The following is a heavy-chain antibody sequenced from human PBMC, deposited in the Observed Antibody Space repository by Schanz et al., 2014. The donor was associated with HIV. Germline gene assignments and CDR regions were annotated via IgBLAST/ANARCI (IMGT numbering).Heavy chain of an antibody. Sequence: EVQLLESGGGLVQPGGSLRLSCTVSGFTFSRSAMTWVRQAPGKGLEWVSSIDIAGTLTYFADSVKGRFTISRDNSKNTVYLHMNSLRFEDTAFYYCAKEEVPNDYGGLGTLVTVSS. CDR3: AKEEVPNDY. D-gene: IGHD3-10*01. CDR1: GFTFSRSA. J-gene: IGHJ4*02. CDR2: IDIAGTLT. V-gene: IGHV3-23*03.